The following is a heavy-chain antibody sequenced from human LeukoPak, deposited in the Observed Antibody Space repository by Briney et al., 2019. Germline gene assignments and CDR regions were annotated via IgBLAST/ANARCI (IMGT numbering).Heavy chain of an antibody. CDR2: ISGSGGGT. CDR3: AKGVGGYDSISGYFDY. Sequence: PGGSLRLSCAASGFTFSSYAMSWVRQAPGKGLEWVSGISGSGGGTFYADSVKGRFTMSRDKSKRTLYLQMNSLRAEDTAVYYCAKGVGGYDSISGYFDYWGQGTLVTVSS. J-gene: IGHJ4*02. D-gene: IGHD5-12*01. V-gene: IGHV3-23*01. CDR1: GFTFSSYA.